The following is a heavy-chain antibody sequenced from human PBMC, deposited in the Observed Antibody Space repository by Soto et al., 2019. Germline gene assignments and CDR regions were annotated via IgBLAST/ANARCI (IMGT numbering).Heavy chain of an antibody. J-gene: IGHJ4*02. Sequence: EVPLVASGGGLVQPGGSLRLSCASSGFTFSSCSMNWVRQAPGTGLEWVSFISGSGDTKYYADSVKGRFTITRDNAKNSLSLQMSSRRDEDTAVYYGAKDCSRDVCFDDWGQGTPVTVSS. CDR2: ISGSGDTK. CDR1: GFTFSSCS. CDR3: AKDCSRDVCFDD. D-gene: IGHD2-8*01. V-gene: IGHV3-48*02.